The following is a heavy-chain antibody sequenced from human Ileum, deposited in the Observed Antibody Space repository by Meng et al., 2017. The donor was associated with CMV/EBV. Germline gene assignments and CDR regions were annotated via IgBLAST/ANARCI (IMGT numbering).Heavy chain of an antibody. V-gene: IGHV3-21*06. CDR3: ARDVRGSDYYYGMDV. J-gene: IGHJ6*02. Sequence: SLKISCAAFEFTFSNYRMNLVRQAPGKGLEWISHISATSAYIEYADSVKGRFTISRDNARNSLFLQMNSLSAEDTAVYYCARDVRGSDYYYGMDVWGQGTTVTVSS. CDR2: ISATSAYI. D-gene: IGHD3-10*02. CDR1: EFTFSNYR.